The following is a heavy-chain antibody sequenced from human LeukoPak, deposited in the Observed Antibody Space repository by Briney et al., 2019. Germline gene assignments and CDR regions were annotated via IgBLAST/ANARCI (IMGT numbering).Heavy chain of an antibody. V-gene: IGHV3-30*03. J-gene: IGHJ4*02. CDR3: ARGYCSSISCYVDY. CDR1: GFIFSNYW. D-gene: IGHD2-2*01. Sequence: GGSLRLSCAASGFIFSNYWMHWVRQAPGKGLEWVAVISYDGSNKYYADSVKGRFTISRDISKNTLYLQMNSLRAEDTAVYYCARGYCSSISCYVDYWGQGTLVTVSS. CDR2: ISYDGSNK.